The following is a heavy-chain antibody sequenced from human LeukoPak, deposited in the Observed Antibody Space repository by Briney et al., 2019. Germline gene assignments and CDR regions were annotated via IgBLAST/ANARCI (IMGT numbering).Heavy chain of an antibody. Sequence: PGGSLRLSCAASGFTFSSYWMHWVRHAPGKGLVWVSRINSDGSSTIYADSVKGRFTISRDNAKNTLYLQMNSLRAEDTAVYYCARVTGYQLLAGYYYYMDVWGKGTTVTVSS. V-gene: IGHV3-74*01. J-gene: IGHJ6*03. CDR1: GFTFSSYW. CDR3: ARVTGYQLLAGYYYYMDV. D-gene: IGHD2-2*01. CDR2: INSDGSST.